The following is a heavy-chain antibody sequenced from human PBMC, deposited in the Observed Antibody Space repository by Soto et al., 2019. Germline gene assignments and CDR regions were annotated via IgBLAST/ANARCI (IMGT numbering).Heavy chain of an antibody. CDR3: ARDNSPEDYYDSSGYYSNWFDP. D-gene: IGHD3-22*01. CDR1: GGSISIGGYY. CDR2: IYYSGST. Sequence: PSETLSLTCTASGGSISIGGYYWSCIRQHPGKGLEWIGYIYYSGSTYYNPSLKSRVTISVDTSKNQFSLKLSSVTAADTAVYYCARDNSPEDYYDSSGYYSNWFDPWGQGTLVTVSS. J-gene: IGHJ5*02. V-gene: IGHV4-31*03.